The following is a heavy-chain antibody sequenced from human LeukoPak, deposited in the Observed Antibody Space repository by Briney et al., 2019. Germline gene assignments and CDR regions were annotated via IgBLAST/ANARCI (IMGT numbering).Heavy chain of an antibody. CDR3: ARSLCYDTGCSFDN. D-gene: IGHD3-3*01. CDR2: ISGSGGAT. Sequence: GGSLRLSCAASGFTFSSFAMSWVRQAPGKGLEWVSSISGSGGATYYADSVQDRFTISRDNAKNSLYLQLTSLRAADTAVYFCARSLCYDTGCSFDNWGQGTLVTVSS. J-gene: IGHJ4*02. CDR1: GFTFSSFA. V-gene: IGHV3-23*01.